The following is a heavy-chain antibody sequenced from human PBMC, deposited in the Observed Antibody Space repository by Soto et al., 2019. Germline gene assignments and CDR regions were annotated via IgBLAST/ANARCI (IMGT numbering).Heavy chain of an antibody. CDR1: GGSISSYY. Sequence: PSETLSLTCTVSGGSISSYYWSWIRQPPGKGLEWIGYIYYSGSTNYNPSLKSRVTISVDTSKNQFSLKLSSVTAADTAVYYCARRIDDFWSGDQKEYYYYYYMDVWGKGTTVTVSS. J-gene: IGHJ6*03. V-gene: IGHV4-59*08. D-gene: IGHD3-3*01. CDR2: IYYSGST. CDR3: ARRIDDFWSGDQKEYYYYYYMDV.